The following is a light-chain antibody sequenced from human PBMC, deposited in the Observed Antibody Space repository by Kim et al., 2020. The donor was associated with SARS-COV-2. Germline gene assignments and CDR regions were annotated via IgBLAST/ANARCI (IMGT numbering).Light chain of an antibody. CDR2: GAS. CDR3: QQYGSSPLT. CDR1: QSVSSSNY. Sequence: EIVLTQSPGTLSLSPGERATLSCRASQSVSSSNYLAWYQQKPGQAPRLLIYGASSRATGIPDRFSGSGSGTDFTLTISRLEPEDFAVYYCQQYGSSPLTFGGGTKVDIK. V-gene: IGKV3-20*01. J-gene: IGKJ4*01.